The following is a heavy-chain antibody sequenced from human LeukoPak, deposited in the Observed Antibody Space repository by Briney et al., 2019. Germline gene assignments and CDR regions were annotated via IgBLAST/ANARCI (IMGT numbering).Heavy chain of an antibody. D-gene: IGHD5-24*01. J-gene: IGHJ2*01. CDR2: ISYDGSNK. Sequence: GGSLSLSCAASGFTFSHHAMHWVRRSPGKGLEWAALISYDGSNKYYANSVKGRFTISRDNPKNTLYLQMNSLRAEDTAVYYCARVEMATNPHWYFDLWGRGTLVTVSS. V-gene: IGHV3-30*03. CDR3: ARVEMATNPHWYFDL. CDR1: GFTFSHHA.